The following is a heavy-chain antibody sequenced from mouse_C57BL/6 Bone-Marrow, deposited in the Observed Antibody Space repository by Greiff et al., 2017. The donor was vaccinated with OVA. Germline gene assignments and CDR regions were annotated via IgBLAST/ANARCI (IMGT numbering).Heavy chain of an antibody. V-gene: IGHV1-76*01. Sequence: VQLKESGAELVRPGASVKLSCKASGYTFTDYYINWVKQRPGQGLEWIARIYPGSGNTYYNEKFKGKATLTAEKSSSTAYMQLSSLTSEDSAVYFWARDYYGSTYWYFDVWGTGTTVTVSS. D-gene: IGHD1-1*01. CDR2: IYPGSGNT. CDR3: ARDYYGSTYWYFDV. J-gene: IGHJ1*03. CDR1: GYTFTDYY.